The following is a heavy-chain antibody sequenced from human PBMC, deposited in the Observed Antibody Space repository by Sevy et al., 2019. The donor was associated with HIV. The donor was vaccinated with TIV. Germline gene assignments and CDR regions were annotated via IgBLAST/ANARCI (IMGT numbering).Heavy chain of an antibody. J-gene: IGHJ4*02. CDR2: ISYDGRNTK. Sequence: GGSLRLSCVGSGFSFSNHRMHWVRQAPGKGLEWMAVISYDGRNTKYKADSVKGRFTISRDNSKNTLYLQMNSLRAEDTAIYYCARDRGEILSSAFDYWGQGTLVTVSS. D-gene: IGHD3-16*01. CDR1: GFSFSNHR. V-gene: IGHV3-30*03. CDR3: ARDRGEILSSAFDY.